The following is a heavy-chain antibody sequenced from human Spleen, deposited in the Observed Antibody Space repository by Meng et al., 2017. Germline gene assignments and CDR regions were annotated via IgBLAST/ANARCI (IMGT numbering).Heavy chain of an antibody. Sequence: QVQPVHSGAEVKKPGAAVKVSCKASGYTFPDYWLHWVRRDPGQGLEWMGRINPKSGDTHYAQRFQGRVTMTGDTSISTAYMELSGLRSDDTAMYYCARDEDISAAGKLFGDYWGQGTLVTVSS. CDR1: GYTFPDYW. D-gene: IGHD6-13*01. J-gene: IGHJ4*02. V-gene: IGHV1-2*06. CDR2: INPKSGDT. CDR3: ARDEDISAAGKLFGDY.